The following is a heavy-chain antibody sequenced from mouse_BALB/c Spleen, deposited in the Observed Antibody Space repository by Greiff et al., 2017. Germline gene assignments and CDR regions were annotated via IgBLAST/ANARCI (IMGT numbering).Heavy chain of an antibody. D-gene: IGHD1-1*01. V-gene: IGHV1-54*01. Sequence: QVQLKESGAELVRPGTSVKVSCKASGYAFTNYLIEWVKQRPGQGLEWIGVINPGSGGTNYNEKFKGKATLTADKSSSTAYMQLSSLTSDDSAVYFCARCPYLLHPFDYWGQGTTLTVSS. CDR2: INPGSGGT. CDR3: ARCPYLLHPFDY. J-gene: IGHJ2*01. CDR1: GYAFTNYL.